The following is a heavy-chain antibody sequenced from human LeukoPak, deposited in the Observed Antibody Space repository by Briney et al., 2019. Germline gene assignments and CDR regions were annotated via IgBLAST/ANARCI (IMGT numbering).Heavy chain of an antibody. V-gene: IGHV4-4*08. CDR1: GGSIGSYY. CDR2: ISSSGST. CDR3: ARLIYNTYTNNWRIDY. J-gene: IGHJ4*02. D-gene: IGHD1-1*01. Sequence: SETLSLTCTVSGGSIGSYYWSWIRQPPGKGLEYIGYISSSGSTNYNPSLESRVTISKDMSKNQFSLKLSSVTAADTALYFCARLIYNTYTNNWRIDYWSRGTLVTISS.